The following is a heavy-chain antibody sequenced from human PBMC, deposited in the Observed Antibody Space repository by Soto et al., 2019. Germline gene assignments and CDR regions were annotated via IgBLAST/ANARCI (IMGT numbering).Heavy chain of an antibody. Sequence: PGGSLRLSCAASGFTFSSYSMSWVRQAPGKGLERVSGFRGSGDDGTTYYADSVKGRFTISRDNSKNMLFLQMNSLRAEDTAIYYCAKKVNSGSGSQYFDYWGQGTLVTVS. J-gene: IGHJ4*02. V-gene: IGHV3-23*01. D-gene: IGHD3-10*01. CDR3: AKKVNSGSGSQYFDY. CDR2: FRGSGDDGTT. CDR1: GFTFSSYS.